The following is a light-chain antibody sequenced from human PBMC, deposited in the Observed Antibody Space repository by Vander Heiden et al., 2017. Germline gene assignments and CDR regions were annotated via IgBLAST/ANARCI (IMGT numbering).Light chain of an antibody. J-gene: IGKJ4*02. Sequence: DIQMTQSPSSVSASVGERVTITCRASQGINGGLAWYQQRPGKAPQLLIYAASSLHTGGPSRFRGSGFGTEYTLTISSLQPEDFGTYFCQQAHTFPRTFGGGTRVEIK. CDR1: QGINGG. CDR3: QQAHTFPRT. V-gene: IGKV1-12*01. CDR2: AAS.